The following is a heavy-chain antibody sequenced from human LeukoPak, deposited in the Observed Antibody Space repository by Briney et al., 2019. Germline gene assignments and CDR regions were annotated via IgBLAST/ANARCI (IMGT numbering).Heavy chain of an antibody. J-gene: IGHJ3*02. D-gene: IGHD3-3*01. CDR2: INPNSGGT. CDR3: ARATTLLEGSGYYHDAFDI. Sequence: GASVKVSCKASGYTFTGYYVHWVRQAPGQGLEWMGWINPNSGGTNYAQKFQGRVTMTRDTSISTAYMELSRLRSDDTAVYYCARATTLLEGSGYYHDAFDIWGQGTMVTVSS. V-gene: IGHV1-2*02. CDR1: GYTFTGYY.